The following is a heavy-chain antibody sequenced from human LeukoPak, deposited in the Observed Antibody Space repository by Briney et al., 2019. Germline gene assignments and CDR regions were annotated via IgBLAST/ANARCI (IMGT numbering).Heavy chain of an antibody. Sequence: SQTLSLTCAISGDSVSSNSVAWNWIRQSPWRGLEWMGRAYYRSKWYNDYAVSVRSRITINPDTSKNQFSLQLNSVTPEDTAVYYCARGGSYYPVEGFDYWGQGTLVTVSS. V-gene: IGHV6-1*01. CDR1: GDSVSSNSVA. J-gene: IGHJ4*02. CDR3: ARGGSYYPVEGFDY. D-gene: IGHD1-26*01. CDR2: AYYRSKWYN.